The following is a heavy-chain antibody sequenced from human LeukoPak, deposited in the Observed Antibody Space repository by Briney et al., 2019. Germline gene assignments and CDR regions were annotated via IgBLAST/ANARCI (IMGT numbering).Heavy chain of an antibody. J-gene: IGHJ4*02. CDR2: INHSGST. CDR3: ARDFSEQQLVYPAYFDY. CDR1: GGSFSGYY. V-gene: IGHV4-34*01. Sequence: SETLSLTCAVYGGSFSGYYWSWIRQPPGKGLEWIGEINHSGSTNYNQSLKSRVTISVDTSKNQFSLKLSSVTAADTAVYYCARDFSEQQLVYPAYFDYWGQGTLVTVSS. D-gene: IGHD6-13*01.